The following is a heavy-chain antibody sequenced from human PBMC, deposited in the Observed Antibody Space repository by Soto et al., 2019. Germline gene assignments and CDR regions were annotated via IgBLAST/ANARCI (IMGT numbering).Heavy chain of an antibody. J-gene: IGHJ6*02. Sequence: QVQLVQSGAEVKKPGSSVKVSCKAPGGTFSTYAISWVRQAPGQGLEWMGWVIPIFGTPKYAQKFQGRVTITEDESTSTGYMELRSLRSEDSAVYYCARSQGGSSSLDIYYYYYYGMDVWGQGTTVTVSS. CDR2: VIPIFGTP. V-gene: IGHV1-69*01. CDR1: GGTFSTYA. D-gene: IGHD2-15*01. CDR3: ARSQGGSSSLDIYYYYYYGMDV.